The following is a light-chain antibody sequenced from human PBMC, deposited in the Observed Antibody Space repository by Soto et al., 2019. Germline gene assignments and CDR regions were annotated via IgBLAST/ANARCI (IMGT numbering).Light chain of an antibody. CDR1: NNDVGSYNL. CDR2: EGS. Sequence: QSALTQPASVSGSPGQSITISCTGTNNDVGSYNLVSWYQQHPGQAPKLMIYEGSKRSSGVSDRLSGSKSGSTASLTISGLQAEDEADYYCCSYAGSSIWVFGGGTKLTVL. V-gene: IGLV2-23*01. J-gene: IGLJ3*02. CDR3: CSYAGSSIWV.